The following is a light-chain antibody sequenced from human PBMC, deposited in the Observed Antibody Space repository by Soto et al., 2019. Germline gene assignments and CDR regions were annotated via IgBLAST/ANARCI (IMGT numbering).Light chain of an antibody. CDR1: QSIRSD. J-gene: IGKJ5*01. Sequence: ERVMTHSRSTLSVSPGPTTRLSCRASQSIRSDLAWYQQRPGQAPRLIIYGASSRATGIPDRFSGSGYGTDFNLTISRLEPEDFAVYYCQQYGSSPYTFGQGTRLEIK. V-gene: IGKV3-20*01. CDR3: QQYGSSPYT. CDR2: GAS.